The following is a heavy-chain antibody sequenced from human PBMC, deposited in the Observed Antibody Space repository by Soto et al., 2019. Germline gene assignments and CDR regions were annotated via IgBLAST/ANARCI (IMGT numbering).Heavy chain of an antibody. Sequence: QVQLQESGPGLVKPSQTLSLTCTVSGDFISSGGYYWSWIRQLPGKGLEWIGYIYSSGTTYYNPSHKSRITIPVDTSKNQFSLNLSSVTAADTAVYYGARTDSSGYYFVYWGQGTLVTVFS. CDR3: ARTDSSGYYFVY. CDR1: GDFISSGGYY. V-gene: IGHV4-31*03. CDR2: IYSSGTT. D-gene: IGHD3-22*01. J-gene: IGHJ4*02.